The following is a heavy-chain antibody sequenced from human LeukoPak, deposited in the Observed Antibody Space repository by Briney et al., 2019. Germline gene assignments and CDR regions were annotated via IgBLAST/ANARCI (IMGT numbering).Heavy chain of an antibody. D-gene: IGHD3-10*01. CDR3: ARVFMVRGVDYYYYMDV. CDR1: GGSISSYY. V-gene: IGHV4-4*07. Sequence: SETLSLTCTVSGGSISSYYWSWIRQPAGKGLEWIGRIYTSGSTNYNPSLKSRVTMSVDTSKNQFSLKLSSGTAADTAVYYCARVFMVRGVDYYYYMDVWGKGTTVTISS. CDR2: IYTSGST. J-gene: IGHJ6*03.